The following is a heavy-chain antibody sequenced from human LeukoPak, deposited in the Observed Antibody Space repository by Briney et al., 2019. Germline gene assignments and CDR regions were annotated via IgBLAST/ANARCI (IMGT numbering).Heavy chain of an antibody. CDR2: INHSGST. Sequence: SETLSLTCAVYGGSFSGYYWSWIRQPPGKGLEWIGEINHSGSTNYNPSLKSRVTISVYTSKNQFSLKLSSVTAADTAVYYCASYEQLGYFDYGGQGTLVTVSS. J-gene: IGHJ4*02. D-gene: IGHD6-13*01. CDR1: GGSFSGYY. V-gene: IGHV4-34*01. CDR3: ASYEQLGYFDY.